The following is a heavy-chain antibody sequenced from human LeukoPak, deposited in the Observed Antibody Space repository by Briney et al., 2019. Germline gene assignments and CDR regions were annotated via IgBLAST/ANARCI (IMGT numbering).Heavy chain of an antibody. CDR3: ARVPGQFGVVPLWGRWWFDP. D-gene: IGHD3-3*01. J-gene: IGHJ5*02. CDR1: GFTFSSYW. CDR2: IKQDGSEK. Sequence: GGSLRLSCAASGFTFSSYWMSWVRQAPGKGLEWVANIKQDGSEKYYVDSVKGRFTISRDNAKNSLYLQMNSLRAEDMAVYYCARVPGQFGVVPLWGRWWFDPWGQGTLVTVSS. V-gene: IGHV3-7*01.